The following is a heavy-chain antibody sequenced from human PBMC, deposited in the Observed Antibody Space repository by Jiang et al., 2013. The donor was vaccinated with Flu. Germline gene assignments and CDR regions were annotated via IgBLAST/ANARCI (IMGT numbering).Heavy chain of an antibody. CDR2: SILGDSDT. CDR3: ARHAIRHIVATIEGNWFDP. D-gene: IGHD5-12*01. Sequence: YSFTSYWIGLGAPDSPGKAWSGWGSSILGDSDTRYSPSFQGQVTISADKSISTAYLQWSSLKASDTAMYYCARHAIRHIVATIEGNWFDPWGQGTLVTVSS. J-gene: IGHJ5*02. V-gene: IGHV5-51*01. CDR1: YSFTSYW.